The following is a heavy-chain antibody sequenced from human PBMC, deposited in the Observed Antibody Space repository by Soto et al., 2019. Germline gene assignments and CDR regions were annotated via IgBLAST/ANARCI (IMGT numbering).Heavy chain of an antibody. D-gene: IGHD3-10*01. V-gene: IGHV4-59*12. CDR1: GDSMKTYY. Sequence: SETLSLTCSVSGDSMKTYYWSWIRQPPGKGLEWIGYIYYNGSTYYNPSLKSRVTISVDTSKNQFSLKLSSVTAADTAVYYCARDKAWFGEFHPSLGMDVWGQGTTVTVSS. J-gene: IGHJ6*02. CDR2: IYYNGST. CDR3: ARDKAWFGEFHPSLGMDV.